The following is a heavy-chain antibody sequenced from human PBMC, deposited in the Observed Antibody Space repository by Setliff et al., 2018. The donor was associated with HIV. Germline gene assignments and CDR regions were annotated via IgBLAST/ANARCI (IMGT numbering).Heavy chain of an antibody. CDR3: ARRYGDYKIGDWFFDL. CDR2: IYYSGTT. V-gene: IGHV4-31*11. J-gene: IGHJ2*01. CDR1: GGSISSGGYY. Sequence: SETLSLTCAVSGGSISSGGYYWNWIRQHPGKGLEWIGYIYYSGTTYYNPSLKSRVTISVDKSKNQFSLKLNSVTAADTAVYYCARRYGDYKIGDWFFDLWGRGTQVTVSS. D-gene: IGHD4-17*01.